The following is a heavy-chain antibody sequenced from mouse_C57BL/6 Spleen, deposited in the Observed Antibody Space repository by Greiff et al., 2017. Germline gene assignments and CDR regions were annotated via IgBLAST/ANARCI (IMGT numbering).Heavy chain of an antibody. CDR1: GYTFTDYY. CDR3: AISSSYN. J-gene: IGHJ3*01. CDR2: INPNNGGT. Sequence: EVQLQQSGPELVKPGASVKISCKASGYTFTDYYMNWVKQSHGKSLEWIGDINPNNGGTSYNQKFKGKATLTVDKSSSTAYMELRSLTSEDSAVYYCAISSSYNWGQGTLVTVSA. D-gene: IGHD1-1*01. V-gene: IGHV1-26*01.